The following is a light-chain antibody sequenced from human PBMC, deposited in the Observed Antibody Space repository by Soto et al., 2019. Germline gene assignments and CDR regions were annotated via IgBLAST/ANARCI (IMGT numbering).Light chain of an antibody. V-gene: IGLV2-11*01. CDR3: CSYAGSDTYVV. Sequence: QSALTQPASVSGSPGQSITISCTGTSSDVGAYNYVSWYQHHPGKAPRLMIYDVTKRPSGVPDHFSGSKSGNTASLTISGLQTEDEADYYCCSYAGSDTYVVFGGGTKLTVL. CDR2: DVT. J-gene: IGLJ2*01. CDR1: SSDVGAYNY.